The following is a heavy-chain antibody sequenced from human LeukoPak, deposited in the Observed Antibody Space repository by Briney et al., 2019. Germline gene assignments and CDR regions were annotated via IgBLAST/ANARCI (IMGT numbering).Heavy chain of an antibody. J-gene: IGHJ3*02. CDR3: ARPLDRYYYDSSGYYFNDAFDI. V-gene: IGHV1-18*01. CDR2: ISAYNGNT. D-gene: IGHD3-22*01. CDR1: GYTFTSYG. Sequence: ASVKVSCKASGYTFTSYGISWVRQAPGQGLEWMGWISAYNGNTNYAQKLQGRVTMTTDTSTSTAYMELRSLRSDDTAVYYCARPLDRYYYDSSGYYFNDAFDIWGQGTMVTVSS.